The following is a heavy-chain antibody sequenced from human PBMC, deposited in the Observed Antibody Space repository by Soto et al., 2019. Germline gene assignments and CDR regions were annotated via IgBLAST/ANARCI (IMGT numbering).Heavy chain of an antibody. CDR1: GFTFDDYA. J-gene: IGHJ4*02. V-gene: IGHV3-9*01. D-gene: IGHD1-26*01. Sequence: GGSLRLSCAASGFTFDDYAMHWVRQAPGKGLEWVSGISWNSGSIGYADSVKGRFTISRDNAKNSLYLQMNSLRAEDTALYYCAKSRRGGLLSYFDYWGQGTLVTVSS. CDR2: ISWNSGSI. CDR3: AKSRRGGLLSYFDY.